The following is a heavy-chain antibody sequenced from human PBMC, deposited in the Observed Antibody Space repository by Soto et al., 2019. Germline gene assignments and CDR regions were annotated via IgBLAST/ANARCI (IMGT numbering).Heavy chain of an antibody. J-gene: IGHJ6*02. CDR3: VRNAKLTTVYYNVGYYWGLDV. V-gene: IGHV3-23*01. D-gene: IGHD3-22*01. Sequence: VGSLRLSCAASGFTFISYAMSWVRQAPGKGLEWVSAISGSGGSTYYADSVKGRFTISRDNSKTTLYLQMNSLRAEDTALYYCVRNAKLTTVYYNVGYYWGLDVWGQGHTVPVSS. CDR1: GFTFISYA. CDR2: ISGSGGST.